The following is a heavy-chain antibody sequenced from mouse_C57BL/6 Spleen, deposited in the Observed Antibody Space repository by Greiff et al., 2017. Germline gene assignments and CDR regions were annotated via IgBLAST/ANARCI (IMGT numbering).Heavy chain of an antibody. CDR2: ISYDGSN. CDR1: GYSITSGYY. J-gene: IGHJ4*01. D-gene: IGHD2-4*01. Sequence: EVQLQQSGPGLVKPSQSLSPTCSVTGYSITSGYYWNWIRQFPGNKLEWMGYISYDGSNNYNPSLKNRISITRDTSKNQFFLKLNSVTTEDTATYYCARGRDYYDAMDYWGQGTSVTVSS. CDR3: ARGRDYYDAMDY. V-gene: IGHV3-6*01.